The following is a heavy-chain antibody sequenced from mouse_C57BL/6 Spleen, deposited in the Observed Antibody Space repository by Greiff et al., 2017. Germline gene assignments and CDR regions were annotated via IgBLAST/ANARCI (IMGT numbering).Heavy chain of an antibody. Sequence: QVQLQQPGAELVKPGASVKMSCKASGYTFTSYWITWVKQRPGQGLEWIGDIYPGSGSTNYNEKFKSKATLTVDTSSSTAYMQLSSLTSEDSAVYYCANYYYGSEAWFAYWGQGTLVTVSA. V-gene: IGHV1-55*01. CDR2: IYPGSGST. CDR3: ANYYYGSEAWFAY. D-gene: IGHD1-1*01. CDR1: GYTFTSYW. J-gene: IGHJ3*01.